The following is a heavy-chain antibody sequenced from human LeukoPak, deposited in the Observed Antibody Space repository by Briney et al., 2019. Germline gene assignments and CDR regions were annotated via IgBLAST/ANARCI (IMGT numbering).Heavy chain of an antibody. J-gene: IGHJ2*01. CDR3: AKLEGYCSSSTCHGNWYFDR. CDR1: GFTFSIYA. Sequence: GSLRLSCAASGFTFSIYAMTWVRQAPGKGLEWVSTMSGSGDTIYYADSVKGRFTISRDNSKNTLYLQMNSLRAEDTALYYCAKLEGYCSSSTCHGNWYFDRWGRGTLVTVSS. V-gene: IGHV3-23*01. CDR2: MSGSGDTI. D-gene: IGHD2-2*01.